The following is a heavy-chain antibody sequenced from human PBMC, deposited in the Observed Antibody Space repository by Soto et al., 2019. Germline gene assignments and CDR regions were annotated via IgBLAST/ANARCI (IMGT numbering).Heavy chain of an antibody. V-gene: IGHV3-7*05. D-gene: IGHD5-18*01. CDR1: GFTFSSYW. Sequence: GGSLRLSCAASGFTFSSYWMSWVRQAPGKGLEWVANIKQDGSEKYYVDSVKGRFTISRDNAKNSLYLQMNSLGAEDTAVYYCARVPYRGYSYGYRGYYYYGMDVWGQGTTVTVSS. CDR3: ARVPYRGYSYGYRGYYYYGMDV. CDR2: IKQDGSEK. J-gene: IGHJ6*02.